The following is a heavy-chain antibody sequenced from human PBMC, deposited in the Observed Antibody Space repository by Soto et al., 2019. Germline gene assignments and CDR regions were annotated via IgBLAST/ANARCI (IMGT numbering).Heavy chain of an antibody. J-gene: IGHJ6*03. CDR2: IRSKANSYAT. Sequence: EVQLVESGGGLVQPGGSLKLSCAASGFTFSGSAMHWVRQASGKGLEWVGRIRSKANSYATAYAASVKGRFTISRDDSKNTAYLQMNSLKTEDTAVYYCTHQTGIEDTVTTYYDYYMDVWGKGTTVTVSS. CDR3: THQTGIEDTVTTYYDYYMDV. CDR1: GFTFSGSA. D-gene: IGHD4-4*01. V-gene: IGHV3-73*01.